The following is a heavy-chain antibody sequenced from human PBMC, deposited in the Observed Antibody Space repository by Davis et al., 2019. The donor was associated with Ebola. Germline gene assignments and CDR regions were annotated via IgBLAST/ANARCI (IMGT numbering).Heavy chain of an antibody. CDR1: GFTFSSYA. Sequence: GESLKISCAASGFTFSSYAMSWVRQAPGKGLEWVSAISGSGGSTYYADSVKGRFTISRDNSKNTLYLQMNSLRAEDTAVYYCAKSIAVAYYYYYYGMDVWGQGTTVTVSS. D-gene: IGHD6-19*01. J-gene: IGHJ6*02. V-gene: IGHV3-23*01. CDR3: AKSIAVAYYYYYYGMDV. CDR2: ISGSGGST.